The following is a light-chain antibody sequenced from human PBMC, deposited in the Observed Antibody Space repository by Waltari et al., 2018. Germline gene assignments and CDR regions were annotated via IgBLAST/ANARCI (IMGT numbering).Light chain of an antibody. CDR1: QSVLYSYYNKNY. J-gene: IGKJ2*01. CDR3: QQHYSTPPT. V-gene: IGKV4-1*01. CDR2: WAS. Sequence: DIAMTQSPDSLAVSLGERATINCKSSQSVLYSYYNKNYLAWYQQKPGQPPKLLIYWASTRESGVPDRFSGSGSGTDFTLTISSLQAEDVAVYYCQQHYSTPPTFGQGTKLEIK.